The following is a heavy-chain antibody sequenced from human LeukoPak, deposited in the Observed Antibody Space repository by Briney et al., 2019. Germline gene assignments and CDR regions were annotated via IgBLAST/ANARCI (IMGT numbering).Heavy chain of an antibody. J-gene: IGHJ4*02. V-gene: IGHV3-30*03. D-gene: IGHD2-15*01. Sequence: GGSLRLSCATSGFNLSLYGIHWVRQAPGKGLEWVAVISYDGTKKYYADSVKGRFTISRDNSKNTLFLQMNSLRVVDTAVYYCARDSSGGCDYWGQGTLVTVSS. CDR3: ARDSSGGCDY. CDR1: GFNLSLYG. CDR2: ISYDGTKK.